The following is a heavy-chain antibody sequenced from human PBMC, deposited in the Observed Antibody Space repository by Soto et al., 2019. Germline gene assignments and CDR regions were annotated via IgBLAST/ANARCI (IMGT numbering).Heavy chain of an antibody. CDR1: GYIFSSYA. V-gene: IGHV1-3*01. D-gene: IGHD1-1*01. CDR2: VNPASGYT. Sequence: QVQLVQSGAGVKKPGASVTVSCKASGYIFSSYAMHWVRQAPGQRLEWMGWVNPASGYTKYSQTFQRRVTITWDKSASTAYMDLSSLRSRDTAVYYCARLTTGTVGVDYWGPGTLVTVSS. CDR3: ARLTTGTVGVDY. J-gene: IGHJ4*02.